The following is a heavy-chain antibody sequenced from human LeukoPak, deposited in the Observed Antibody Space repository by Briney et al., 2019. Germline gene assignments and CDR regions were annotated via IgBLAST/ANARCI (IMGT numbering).Heavy chain of an antibody. D-gene: IGHD2-15*01. J-gene: IGHJ5*02. CDR2: IYYSGST. CDR3: ARAYCGGGSCYSGRGWFDP. V-gene: IGHV4-59*01. Sequence: SETLSLTCTVSGGSISSYYWSWIRQPPGKGLEWIGYIYYSGSTNYNPSLKSRVSISVDTSKNQFSLKLSSVTAADTAVYYCARAYCGGGSCYSGRGWFDPWGQGTLVTVSS. CDR1: GGSISSYY.